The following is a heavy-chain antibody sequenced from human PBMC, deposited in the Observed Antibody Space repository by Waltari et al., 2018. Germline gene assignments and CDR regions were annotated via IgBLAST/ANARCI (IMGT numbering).Heavy chain of an antibody. Sequence: QVQLQASGAGLVKPSETLALTGSVSGDSVTDDYWNWIRQPPGKELEWIGYVAYNGKTNYNPSLRSRVTISIDTSKTQFSLKLSSVTAADTAVYYCARSYDFWSGYPVDFWGQGTLVTVSS. CDR3: ARSYDFWSGYPVDF. CDR1: GDSVTDDY. V-gene: IGHV4-59*02. J-gene: IGHJ4*02. CDR2: VAYNGKT. D-gene: IGHD3-3*01.